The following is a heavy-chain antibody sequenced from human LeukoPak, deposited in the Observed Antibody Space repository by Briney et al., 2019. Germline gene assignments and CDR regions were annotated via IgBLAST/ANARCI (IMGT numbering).Heavy chain of an antibody. J-gene: IGHJ4*02. Sequence: PGGSLRLSCVASGFVFNSYGMHWVRQPPGKGLEWVAFIRYDGTNTFYADSVKGRFTISRVDSKSTLYLETNSLRGDDTALYYCAKQASGETAYFDSWGQGTLVTVSS. V-gene: IGHV3-30*02. CDR2: IRYDGTNT. CDR1: GFVFNSYG. CDR3: AKQASGETAYFDS.